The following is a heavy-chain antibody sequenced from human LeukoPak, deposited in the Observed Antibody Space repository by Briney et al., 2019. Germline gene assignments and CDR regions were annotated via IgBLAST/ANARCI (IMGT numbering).Heavy chain of an antibody. V-gene: IGHV1-69*13. J-gene: IGHJ4*02. D-gene: IGHD2-21*01. Sequence: ASVKVSCKASGGTFSSCAISWVRQAPGQGLEWMGGIIPIFGTANYAQKFQGRVTITADESTSTAYMELSSLRSEDTAVYYCARTPCGNCYFDYWGQGTLVTVSS. CDR2: IIPIFGTA. CDR1: GGTFSSCA. CDR3: ARTPCGNCYFDY.